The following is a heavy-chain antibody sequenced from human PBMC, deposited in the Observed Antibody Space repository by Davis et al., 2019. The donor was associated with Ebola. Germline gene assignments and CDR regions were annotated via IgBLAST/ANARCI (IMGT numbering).Heavy chain of an antibody. CDR3: ARGRGQWLVGEILYYYYYGMDV. D-gene: IGHD6-19*01. V-gene: IGHV1-69*06. J-gene: IGHJ6*02. CDR1: GGTFSSYA. Sequence: AASVKVSCKASGGTFSSYAISWVRQAPGQGLEWMGGIIPIFGTANYAQKFQGRVTITADKSTSTVYMELSSLRSEDTAVYYCARGRGQWLVGEILYYYYYGMDVWGQGTTVTVSS. CDR2: IIPIFGTA.